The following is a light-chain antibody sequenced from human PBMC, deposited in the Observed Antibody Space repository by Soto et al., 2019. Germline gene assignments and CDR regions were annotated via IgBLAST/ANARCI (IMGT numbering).Light chain of an antibody. CDR3: QQRSNWPPIT. J-gene: IGKJ5*01. CDR2: AAS. CDR1: HSINTSF. V-gene: IGKV3D-20*02. Sequence: EIVLTQSPGTLSLSPGDRATLSCRASHSINTSFLAWFQQKPGQAPRLLIYAASTRATGIPDRFSGSASETDFTLTINRLEPEDFAVYYCQQRSNWPPITFGQGTRLEIK.